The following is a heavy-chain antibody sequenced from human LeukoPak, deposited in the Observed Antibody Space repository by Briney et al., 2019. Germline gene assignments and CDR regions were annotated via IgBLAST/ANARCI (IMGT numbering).Heavy chain of an antibody. V-gene: IGHV1-46*01. D-gene: IGHD5-12*01. Sequence: ASVKVSCKASGYTFINYYMHWVRQAPGQGLEWMGIINPSGGSTNYAQKFQGRVTITADESTSTACMELSSLRSEDTAVYYCARAPVGYSGYDYVYTGYFQHWGQGTLVTVSS. J-gene: IGHJ1*01. CDR1: GYTFINYY. CDR3: ARAPVGYSGYDYVYTGYFQH. CDR2: INPSGGST.